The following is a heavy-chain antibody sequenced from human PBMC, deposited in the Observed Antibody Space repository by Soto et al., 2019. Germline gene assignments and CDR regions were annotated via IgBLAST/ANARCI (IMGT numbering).Heavy chain of an antibody. D-gene: IGHD6-25*01. CDR3: ARGEAATKIYYYYYGMDV. CDR2: TCYRSKWYN. Sequence: SQTLSLTCAISGDGVSSNSAAWNWIRQSPSRGLEWLGRTCYRSKWYNDYAVSVKSRITINPDTSKNQFSLQLNSVTPEDTAVYYCARGEAATKIYYYYYGMDVWGQGTTVTVSS. CDR1: GDGVSSNSAA. V-gene: IGHV6-1*01. J-gene: IGHJ6*02.